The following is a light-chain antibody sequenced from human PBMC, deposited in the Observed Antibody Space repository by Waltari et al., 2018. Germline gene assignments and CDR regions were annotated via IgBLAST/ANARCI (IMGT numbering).Light chain of an antibody. CDR2: RDD. J-gene: IGLJ3*02. Sequence: QSVLTQPPSASGTPGQRVSFPCSGSRSNLGSNYVFWYQQFPGTAPKLLIYRDDQRPSGVPDRFSAAKGGTSAALVISAVRSEDEADYYCAAWDGSLSGRLFGGGTRLTVL. CDR1: RSNLGSNY. V-gene: IGLV1-47*01. CDR3: AAWDGSLSGRL.